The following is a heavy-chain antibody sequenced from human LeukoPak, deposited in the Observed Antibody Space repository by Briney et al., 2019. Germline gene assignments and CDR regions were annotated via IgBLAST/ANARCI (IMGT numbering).Heavy chain of an antibody. D-gene: IGHD5-12*01. CDR2: IYYSGST. CDR3: ARESRDSGYESWFDP. CDR1: GGSISSYY. Sequence: SETLSLTCTVSGGSISSYYWSWIRQPPGKGLEWIGYIYYSGSTNYNPSLKSRVTISVDTSKNQFSLKLSSVTAADTAVYYCARESRDSGYESWFDPWGQGTLVTVSS. V-gene: IGHV4-59*01. J-gene: IGHJ5*02.